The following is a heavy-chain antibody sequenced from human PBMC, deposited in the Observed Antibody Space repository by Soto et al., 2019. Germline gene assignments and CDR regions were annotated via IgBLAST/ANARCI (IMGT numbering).Heavy chain of an antibody. CDR3: ARDHGSAWYEHYYYGMDV. D-gene: IGHD6-19*01. CDR1: GFTFRNYA. J-gene: IGHJ6*02. V-gene: IGHV3-23*01. CDR2: LSSGGDNI. Sequence: EVQLLESGGGLVQPGGSLRLSCAASGFTFRNYAMNWVRQAPGKGLEWVSVLSSGGDNIYYADSVKGRFTISRDNSKNTLYLQMNSLRAEDTAVYYCARDHGSAWYEHYYYGMDVCGQGTTVTVSS.